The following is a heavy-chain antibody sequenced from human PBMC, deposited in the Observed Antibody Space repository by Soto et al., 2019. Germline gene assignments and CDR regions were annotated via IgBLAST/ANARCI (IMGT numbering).Heavy chain of an antibody. CDR3: AKDRSSTSCYAFDY. CDR1: GFTFSSYA. CDR2: INSRGGST. D-gene: IGHD2-2*01. Sequence: EVQLLESGGGLVQPGGSLRLSCAASGFTFSSYAMSWVRQAPGKVLEWVSAINSRGGSTYYADSVKGRFTISRDSSKNTLYLQMNSLRAEDTAVYYCAKDRSSTSCYAFDYWGQGTLVTVSS. V-gene: IGHV3-23*01. J-gene: IGHJ4*02.